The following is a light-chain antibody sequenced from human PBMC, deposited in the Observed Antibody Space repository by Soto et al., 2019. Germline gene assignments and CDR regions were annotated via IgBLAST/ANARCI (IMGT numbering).Light chain of an antibody. CDR1: SSNIGADYD. CDR2: GNS. Sequence: QSVLTQPPSVSGAPGQRVTISCTGSSSNIGADYDVHWYQQLPGRAPKLLIFGNSNRPSGVPDRFSGSKSGTSASLAITGLRAEDEAEYYCQSSKRGHSGYVFGTGTKVTVL. CDR3: QSSKRGHSGYV. J-gene: IGLJ1*01. V-gene: IGLV1-40*01.